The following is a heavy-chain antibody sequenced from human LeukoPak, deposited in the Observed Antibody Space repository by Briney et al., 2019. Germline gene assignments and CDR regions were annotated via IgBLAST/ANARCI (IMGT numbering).Heavy chain of an antibody. CDR2: ISSSSSYI. CDR3: ARDNSEGQWLVGNWFDP. J-gene: IGHJ5*02. V-gene: IGHV3-21*01. D-gene: IGHD6-19*01. CDR1: GFTFSSYS. Sequence: GGSLRLSCAASGFTFSSYSMNWVRQAPGKGLEWVSSISSSSSYIYYADSMKGRFTISRDNARKTLYLQMNSLRAEDTAVYYCARDNSEGQWLVGNWFDPWGQGTLVTVSS.